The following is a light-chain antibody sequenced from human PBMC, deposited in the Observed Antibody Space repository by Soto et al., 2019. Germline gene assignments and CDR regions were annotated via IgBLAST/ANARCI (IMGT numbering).Light chain of an antibody. Sequence: QSALTQPRSVSGSPGQSVTISCTGTSSDVGGYNYVSLYQQHPGKAPKLMIYDVSKRPSGVPDRFSGSKSGNTASLTISGLQAEDEADYYCCSYAGSYVWVFGGGTKLTVL. CDR1: SSDVGGYNY. J-gene: IGLJ3*02. CDR2: DVS. V-gene: IGLV2-11*01. CDR3: CSYAGSYVWV.